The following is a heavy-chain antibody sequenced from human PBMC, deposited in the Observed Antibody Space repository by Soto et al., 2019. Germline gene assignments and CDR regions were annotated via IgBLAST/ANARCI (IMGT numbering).Heavy chain of an antibody. V-gene: IGHV3-48*01. CDR3: ARDDYPSYYDSSGYHFDY. Sequence: GGSLRLSCAASGFTFSSYSMNWVRQAPGKGLEWVSYISSSSSTIHYADSVKGRFTISRDNAKNSLYLQMNSLRAEDTAVYYCARDDYPSYYDSSGYHFDYCGQGTLVTVSS. D-gene: IGHD3-22*01. CDR2: ISSSSSTI. J-gene: IGHJ4*02. CDR1: GFTFSSYS.